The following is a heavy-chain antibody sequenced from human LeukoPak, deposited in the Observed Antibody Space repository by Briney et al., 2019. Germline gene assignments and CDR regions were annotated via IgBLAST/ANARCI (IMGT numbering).Heavy chain of an antibody. CDR2: ISYDGSNK. V-gene: IGHV3-30-3*01. J-gene: IGHJ4*02. D-gene: IGHD3-22*01. CDR3: ARVPTHYYDSSGYYPYYFDY. CDR1: GFTFSSYA. Sequence: GGSLRLSCAASGFTFSSYAMHWVRQAPGKGLEWVAVISYDGSNKYYADSVKGRFTISRDNSKNTLYLQMNSLRAEDTAVYHCARVPTHYYDSSGYYPYYFDYWGQGTLVTVSS.